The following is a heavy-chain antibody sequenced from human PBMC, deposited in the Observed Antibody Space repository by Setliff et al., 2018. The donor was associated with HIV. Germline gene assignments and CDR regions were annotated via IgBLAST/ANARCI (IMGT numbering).Heavy chain of an antibody. V-gene: IGHV4-59*11. Sequence: SETLSLTCTVSGGSISSHYWSWIRQPPGKGLEWIGSIYYSGSTNHNPSLKSRVTISVDTPKNQFSLKLSSVTAADTAVYYCARDSGASETIRDAFDIWGQGTMVTVSS. CDR3: ARDSGASETIRDAFDI. CDR1: GGSISSHY. J-gene: IGHJ3*02. CDR2: IYYSGST. D-gene: IGHD7-27*01.